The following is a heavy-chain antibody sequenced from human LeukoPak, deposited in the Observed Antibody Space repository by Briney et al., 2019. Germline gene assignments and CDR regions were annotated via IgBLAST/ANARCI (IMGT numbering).Heavy chain of an antibody. CDR2: INPNSGGT. CDR1: GYTFTGYY. D-gene: IGHD6-13*01. CDR3: ARDRIAAAGSLWY. J-gene: IGHJ4*02. V-gene: IGHV1-2*02. Sequence: APVKVSCKASGYTFTGYYMHWVRQAPGQGLEWMGWINPNSGGTNYAQKFQGRVTITRDTSASTAYMELSSLRSEDTAVYYCARDRIAAAGSLWYWGQGTLVTVSS.